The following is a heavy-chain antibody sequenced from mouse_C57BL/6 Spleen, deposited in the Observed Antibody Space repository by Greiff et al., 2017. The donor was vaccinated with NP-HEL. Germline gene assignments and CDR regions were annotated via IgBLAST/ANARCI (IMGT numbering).Heavy chain of an antibody. CDR3: ARYSYSHYFDY. Sequence: EVKLVESGGGLVQPGGSLSLSCAASGFTFTDYYMSWVRQPPGQALEWLGFIRNKANGYTTEYSASVKGRFTISRDNSQSILYLQMNALRAEDRATYYCARYSYSHYFDYWGQGTTLTVSS. V-gene: IGHV7-3*01. D-gene: IGHD2-12*01. J-gene: IGHJ2*01. CDR1: GFTFTDYY. CDR2: IRNKANGYTT.